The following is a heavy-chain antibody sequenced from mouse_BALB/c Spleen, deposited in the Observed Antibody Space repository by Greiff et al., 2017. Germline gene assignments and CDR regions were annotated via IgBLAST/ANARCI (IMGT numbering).Heavy chain of an antibody. J-gene: IGHJ4*01. V-gene: IGHV5-12-1*01. D-gene: IGHD1-1*01. CDR2: ISSGGGST. CDR1: GFAFSSYD. Sequence: EVHLVESGGGLVKPGGSLKLSCAASGFAFSSYDMSWVRQTPEKRLEWVAYISSGGGSTYYPDTVKGRFTISRDNAKNTLYLQMSSLKSEDTAMYYCARHLYYYGSNAMDYWGQGTSVTVSS. CDR3: ARHLYYYGSNAMDY.